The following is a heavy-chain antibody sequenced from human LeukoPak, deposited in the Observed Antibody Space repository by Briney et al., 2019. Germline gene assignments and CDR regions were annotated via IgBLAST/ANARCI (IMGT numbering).Heavy chain of an antibody. V-gene: IGHV4-39*01. D-gene: IGHD3-10*01. CDR2: AFHTGST. CDR1: GDSISNSPYY. J-gene: IGHJ4*02. CDR3: ARHYGSGSFSPDN. Sequence: SETLSLTCTVSGDSISNSPYYWGWIRQPPGKGLEWIGSAFHTGSTYYNPSLKSRVTLSVDTSKDQFSLKLTSVTAADTAVYYCARHYGSGSFSPDNWGRGTLVTVSS.